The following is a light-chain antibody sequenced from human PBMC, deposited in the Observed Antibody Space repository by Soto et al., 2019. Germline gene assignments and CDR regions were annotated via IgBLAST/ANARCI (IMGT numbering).Light chain of an antibody. CDR2: EGS. CDR1: SSDVGSYNL. Sequence: QSALTQPASVSGSPGQSITISCTGTSSDVGSYNLVSWYQQHPGKAPKLMIYEGSKRPSGVSNLFSGSKSGNTASLTISGLQAEDEADYYCCSYAGSSTFLYVFGTGTKLTVL. J-gene: IGLJ1*01. CDR3: CSYAGSSTFLYV. V-gene: IGLV2-23*03.